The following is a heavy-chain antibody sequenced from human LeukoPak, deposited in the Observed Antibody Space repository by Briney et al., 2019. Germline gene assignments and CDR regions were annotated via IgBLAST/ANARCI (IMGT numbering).Heavy chain of an antibody. CDR1: GGSFSGYY. D-gene: IGHD6-13*01. J-gene: IGHJ6*02. Sequence: SETLSLTCAVYGGSFSGYYWSWIRQPPGKGLEWIGEINHSGSTNYNPSLKSRVTISVDTSKTQFSLKLSSVTAADTAVYYCARGRYFPSSSYNYYYYYGMDVWGQGTTVTVSS. V-gene: IGHV4-34*01. CDR2: INHSGST. CDR3: ARGRYFPSSSYNYYYYYGMDV.